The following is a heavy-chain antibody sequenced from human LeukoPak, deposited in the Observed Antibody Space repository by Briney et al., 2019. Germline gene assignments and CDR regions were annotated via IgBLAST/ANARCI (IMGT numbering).Heavy chain of an antibody. CDR3: ARVRPGHYFDY. V-gene: IGHV3-7*01. CDR1: GFTFSIYW. CDR2: IKEDGSEE. Sequence: PGGSLRLSCTASGFTFSIYWMSWVRQAPGKGLEWVAGIKEDGSEEHYVDSVKGRFTISRDNARNSVHVQMNSLRAEDTAVYFCARVRPGHYFDYWGQGALVTVSS. D-gene: IGHD6-6*01. J-gene: IGHJ4*02.